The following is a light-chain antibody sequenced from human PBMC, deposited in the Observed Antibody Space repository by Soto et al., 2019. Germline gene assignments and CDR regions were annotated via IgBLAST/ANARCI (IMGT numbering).Light chain of an antibody. CDR3: QHFDNLPPFT. CDR1: QDIRKY. CDR2: GAS. Sequence: DIQMTQSPSSLSASVGDRVTITCQASQDIRKYLSWYQQKPGRAPKLLIYGASNLETGVPSRFSGSGYGTDFTFAIRRLQPEDIATYYCQHFDNLPPFTFGPGTKVAIK. J-gene: IGKJ3*01. V-gene: IGKV1-33*01.